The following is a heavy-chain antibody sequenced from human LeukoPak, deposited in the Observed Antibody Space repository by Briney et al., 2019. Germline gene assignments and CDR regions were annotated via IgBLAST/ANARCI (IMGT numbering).Heavy chain of an antibody. CDR2: INHSGST. V-gene: IGHV4-34*01. CDR3: ARAVGSGSFQTYYYYMDV. D-gene: IGHD3-10*01. CDR1: GGSFNDFY. J-gene: IGHJ6*03. Sequence: PSETLSLTCAVYGGSFNDFYWSWIRQPPGKGLEWIGEINHSGSTKYNPSLKSRVTMSVDTSKNQFSLKLSSVTAADTAVYYCARAVGSGSFQTYYYYMDVWGKGTTVTISS.